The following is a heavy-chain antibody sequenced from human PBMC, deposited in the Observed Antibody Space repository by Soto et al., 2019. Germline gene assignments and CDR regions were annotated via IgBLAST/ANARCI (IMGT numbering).Heavy chain of an antibody. J-gene: IGHJ2*01. D-gene: IGHD5-18*01. CDR1: GGPISSSSYY. CDR2: IYYTGYT. V-gene: IGHV4-39*01. CDR3: ARSAIATHWFFDL. Sequence: PSDTLSLTCSVSGGPISSSSYYWGWIRQAPGKGLEWLATIYYTGYTYHNPSLKSHVTISVDTSKDQFSLELTSVTAADTALYYCARSAIATHWFFDLWGRGTLVTVSS.